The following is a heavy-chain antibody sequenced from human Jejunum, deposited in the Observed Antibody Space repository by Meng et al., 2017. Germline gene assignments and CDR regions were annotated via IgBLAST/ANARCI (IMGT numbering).Heavy chain of an antibody. Sequence: GESLKISCAASGFTFSSYAMHWVRQAPGKGLEWVALISYDGSQKFYADSVKGRITISRDDSKSTLFLQMDSLTADDTAVYYCGRDPRGFYILHWGQGTLVTVSS. CDR3: GRDPRGFYILH. D-gene: IGHD3-3*02. CDR1: GFTFSSYA. J-gene: IGHJ4*02. V-gene: IGHV3-30*01. CDR2: ISYDGSQK.